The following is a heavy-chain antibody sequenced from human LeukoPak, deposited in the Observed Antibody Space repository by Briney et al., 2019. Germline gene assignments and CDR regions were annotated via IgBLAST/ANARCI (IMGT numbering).Heavy chain of an antibody. V-gene: IGHV4-34*01. CDR2: INHSGST. Sequence: SETLSLTCAVYGGSFSGYYWSWIRQPPGKGLEWIGEINHSGSTNYNPSLKSRVTISVDTSKNQFSLKLSSVTAPDTAVYYCARGARTPSGYGSRTAGRANWFDPWGQGTLVTVSS. CDR3: ARGARTPSGYGSRTAGRANWFDP. J-gene: IGHJ5*02. CDR1: GGSFSGYY. D-gene: IGHD6-19*01.